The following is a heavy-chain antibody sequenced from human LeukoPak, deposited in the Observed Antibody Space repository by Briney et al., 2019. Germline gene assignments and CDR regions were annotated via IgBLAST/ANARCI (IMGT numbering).Heavy chain of an antibody. Sequence: TTSETLSLTCAVYGGSFSGYSWNWIRRPPVKGLEWIGEINHSGGTNYNPSLKSRVTISVDTSKKQFSLKLSSVTAADTAVYYCARGVDCYGVWGQGTLVTVSS. CDR2: INHSGGT. V-gene: IGHV4-34*01. J-gene: IGHJ4*02. CDR1: GGSFSGYS. CDR3: ARGVDCYGV. D-gene: IGHD2-21*01.